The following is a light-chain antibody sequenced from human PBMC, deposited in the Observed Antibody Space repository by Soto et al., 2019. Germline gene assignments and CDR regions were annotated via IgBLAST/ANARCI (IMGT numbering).Light chain of an antibody. J-gene: IGKJ1*01. V-gene: IGKV1-5*01. Sequence: DIQMTQSPSTLSASVGDRVTITCRASQSISSWLAWYQQKPGKAPKLLIYDASSLESGVPSRFSGSGSGTEFTLTISILQPDDFATSYCQQYNSYQWTLGQGTNVDIK. CDR1: QSISSW. CDR3: QQYNSYQWT. CDR2: DAS.